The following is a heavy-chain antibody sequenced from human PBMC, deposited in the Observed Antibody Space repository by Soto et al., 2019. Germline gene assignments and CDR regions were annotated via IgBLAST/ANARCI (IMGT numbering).Heavy chain of an antibody. V-gene: IGHV3-48*01. CDR3: ARDYIYAFDI. CDR2: ISSSGSDI. CDR1: GFTFSNFA. Sequence: PGGSLRLSCAASGFTFSNFAMSWVRHAPGKGLEWVSYISSSGSDIYYADSVKGRFTFSRDNAKNSLYLQMNSLRAEDTAVYYCARDYIYAFDIWGQGTMVTVSS. J-gene: IGHJ3*02.